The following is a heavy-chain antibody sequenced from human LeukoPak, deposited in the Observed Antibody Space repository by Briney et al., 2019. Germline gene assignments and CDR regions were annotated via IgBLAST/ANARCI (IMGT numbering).Heavy chain of an antibody. CDR2: ISGSGGST. CDR3: AKVFIVELAVDY. V-gene: IGHV3-23*01. Sequence: GGSPRLSCAAPGFTFSSYAMSWVRQAPGKGLEWVSAISGSGGSTYYADSVKGRFTISRDNSKNTLYLQMNSLRAEDTAVYYCAKVFIVELAVDYWGQGTLVTVSS. CDR1: GFTFSSYA. J-gene: IGHJ4*02. D-gene: IGHD1-26*01.